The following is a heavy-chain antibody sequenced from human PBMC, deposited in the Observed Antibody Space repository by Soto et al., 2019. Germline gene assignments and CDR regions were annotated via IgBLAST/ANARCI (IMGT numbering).Heavy chain of an antibody. CDR2: INPSSGTI. D-gene: IGHD3-3*01. CDR3: TRGLERYYFDY. CDR1: GYTFTRHY. Sequence: QVQLVQSGDEVKKPGASVKVSCKASGYTFTRHYMHWVRQAPGQGLEWMGIINPSSGTISHAQKFQYRVTMTRDTSTSTFYMEVNSLRSGDTAVYFCTRGLERYYFDYWGQGTLVTVSS. V-gene: IGHV1-46*03. J-gene: IGHJ4*02.